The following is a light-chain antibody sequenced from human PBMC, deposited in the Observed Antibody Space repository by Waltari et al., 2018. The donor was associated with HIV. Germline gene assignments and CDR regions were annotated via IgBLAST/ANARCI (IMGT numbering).Light chain of an antibody. CDR2: RSL. V-gene: IGLV1-47*01. Sequence: QSVLTQPPSASGTPGQRVPISCSGRSSTIARNYVFCYQQLPGPAPTLLIYRSLQRPSGGPDRFSGSKSGTSASLAISGLRSEDEADYYCAAWDDSLSVVVFGGGTKLTVL. CDR3: AAWDDSLSVVV. CDR1: SSTIARNY. J-gene: IGLJ2*01.